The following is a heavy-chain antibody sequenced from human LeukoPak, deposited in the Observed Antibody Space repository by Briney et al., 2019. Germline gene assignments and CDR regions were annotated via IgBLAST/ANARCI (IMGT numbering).Heavy chain of an antibody. J-gene: IGHJ4*02. CDR3: ARSRPYYFDY. Sequence: RPSETLSLTCTVSGGSIRSYYWSWIRQPPGKGLEWIGYIYYSGSTNYNPSLKSRVTISVDTSKNQFSLKLSSVTAADTAVYYCARSRPYYFDYWGQGTLVTVSS. CDR1: GGSIRSYY. V-gene: IGHV4-59*01. CDR2: IYYSGST.